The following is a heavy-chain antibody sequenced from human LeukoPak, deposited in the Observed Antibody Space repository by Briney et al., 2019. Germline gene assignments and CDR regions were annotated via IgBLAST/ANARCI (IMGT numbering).Heavy chain of an antibody. J-gene: IGHJ4*02. D-gene: IGHD5-18*01. Sequence: GGSLRLSCTASGFSFTSNWMTWVRQAPGKGLEWVGNINPDGSEKFYVDSVRGRFTISRDNAKSSVYPQMTSLRADDTAVYYCAKDSQYSYGRYGEHFDYWGQGTLVTVSS. CDR2: INPDGSEK. CDR1: GFSFTSNW. CDR3: AKDSQYSYGRYGEHFDY. V-gene: IGHV3-7*01.